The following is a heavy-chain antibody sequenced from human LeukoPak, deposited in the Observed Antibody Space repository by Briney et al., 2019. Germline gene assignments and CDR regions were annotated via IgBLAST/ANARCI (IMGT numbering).Heavy chain of an antibody. CDR3: TTEATITLFGVVSYFDY. CDR1: GFTFSSYA. V-gene: IGHV3-23*01. D-gene: IGHD3-3*01. CDR2: ISGSGGST. Sequence: GGSLRLSCAPSGFTFSSYAMSWVRQAPGKGLEWVSAISGSGGSTYYADSVKGRFTISRDNSKNPLLLQMNSLKTEDTAVYYCTTEATITLFGVVSYFDYWGQGALVTVSS. J-gene: IGHJ4*02.